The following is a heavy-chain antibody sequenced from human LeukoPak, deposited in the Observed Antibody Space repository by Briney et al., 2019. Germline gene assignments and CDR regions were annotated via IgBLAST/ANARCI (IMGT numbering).Heavy chain of an antibody. Sequence: PSETLSLTCTVSGGSISSYYWSWIRQPPGKGLEWIGYIYYSGSTNYNPSLKSRVTISVDTSKNQFSLKLSSVTAADTAVYYCARLSGSGAAWFGELLWPRGYYYYYMDVWGKGTTVTISS. D-gene: IGHD3-10*01. CDR1: GGSISSYY. V-gene: IGHV4-59*12. J-gene: IGHJ6*03. CDR3: ARLSGSGAAWFGELLWPRGYYYYYMDV. CDR2: IYYSGST.